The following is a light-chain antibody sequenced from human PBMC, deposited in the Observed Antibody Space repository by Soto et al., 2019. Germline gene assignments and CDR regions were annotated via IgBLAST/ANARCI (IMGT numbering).Light chain of an antibody. V-gene: IGKV3-20*01. CDR1: QSISRY. CDR2: GAS. Sequence: IVLTQSPGTLSLSPGERTTLSCRASQSISRYLAWYQQKPGQGPRLLIYGASSRATGTPDRFSGSGSGTDFTLTINRLEPEDFALYYCQQYGSSPPTFGQGTKAEIQ. J-gene: IGKJ1*01. CDR3: QQYGSSPPT.